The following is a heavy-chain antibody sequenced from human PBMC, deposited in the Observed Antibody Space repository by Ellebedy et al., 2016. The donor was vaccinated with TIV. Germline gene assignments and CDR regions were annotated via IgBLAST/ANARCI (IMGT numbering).Heavy chain of an antibody. CDR1: GGSISSSSYY. Sequence: SETLSLTXTVSGGSISSSSYYWGWIRQPPGKGLEWIGSIYYSGSTYYNPSLKSRVTISVDTSKNQFSLKLSSVTAADTAVYYCARGPYSGSYYRNYYYGMDVWGQGTTVTVSS. J-gene: IGHJ6*02. CDR2: IYYSGST. CDR3: ARGPYSGSYYRNYYYGMDV. V-gene: IGHV4-39*07. D-gene: IGHD1-26*01.